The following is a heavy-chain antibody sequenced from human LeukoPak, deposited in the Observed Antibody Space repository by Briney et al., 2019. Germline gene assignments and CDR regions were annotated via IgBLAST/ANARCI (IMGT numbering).Heavy chain of an antibody. CDR3: ARDHDILTGRNWFDP. J-gene: IGHJ5*02. CDR2: IIPIFGTA. V-gene: IGHV1-69*13. D-gene: IGHD3-9*01. CDR1: GGTFSSYA. Sequence: AASVKVSCKASGGTFSSYAISWVRQAPGQGLEWMGGIIPIFGTANYAQKFQGRVTITADESTSTAYMELSSLRSEDTAVYYCARDHDILTGRNWFDPWGQGTLVTVSS.